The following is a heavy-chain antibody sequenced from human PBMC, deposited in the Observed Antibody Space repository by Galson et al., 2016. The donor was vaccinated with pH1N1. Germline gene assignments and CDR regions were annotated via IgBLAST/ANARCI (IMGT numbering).Heavy chain of an antibody. CDR2: IYHSGST. Sequence: SETLSLTCVVSLYPISRGFYWDWVRQSPGKGLEWIGSIYHSGSTYYNPSLRSRATLSVDTSKNQFSLKMSSVTAADTAVYYCTRRLSGWEPFDYWGQGTLVTVSS. V-gene: IGHV4-38-2*01. J-gene: IGHJ4*02. CDR3: TRRLSGWEPFDY. D-gene: IGHD1-26*01. CDR1: LYPISRGFY.